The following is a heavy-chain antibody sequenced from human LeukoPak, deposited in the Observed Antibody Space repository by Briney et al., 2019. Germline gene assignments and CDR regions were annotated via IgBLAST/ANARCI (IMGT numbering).Heavy chain of an antibody. CDR2: IHYTGST. CDR1: GGSIRSSSYY. J-gene: IGHJ5*02. D-gene: IGHD3-22*01. V-gene: IGHV4-39*07. CDR3: ARIVNWFDP. Sequence: SETLSLTCSVSGGSIRSSSYYWGWIRQPPGKGLEWIGTIHYTGSTYYTPSLKSRVTVSVDTSKNQFSLKLSSVTAADTAVYYCARIVNWFDPRGQGTLVTVSS.